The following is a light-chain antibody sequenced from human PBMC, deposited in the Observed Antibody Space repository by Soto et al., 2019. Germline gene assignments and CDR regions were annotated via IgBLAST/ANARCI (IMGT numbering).Light chain of an antibody. Sequence: ESVWTQSPGTLSLSPGERATRSCRASQSVSSSRLAWYQQKPGQAPRLLIYGASSRAAGIPDRFSGGGSGTDFSLTIIRLEPEDFAVYYCQQYGTSPQTFGQGTRLEVK. V-gene: IGKV3-20*01. CDR3: QQYGTSPQT. J-gene: IGKJ5*01. CDR2: GAS. CDR1: QSVSSSR.